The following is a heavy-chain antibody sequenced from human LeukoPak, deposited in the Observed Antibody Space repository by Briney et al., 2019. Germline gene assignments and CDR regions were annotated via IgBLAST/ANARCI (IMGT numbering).Heavy chain of an antibody. J-gene: IGHJ4*02. CDR1: GGSISSYY. D-gene: IGHD4-23*01. V-gene: IGHV4-59*01. Sequence: SSETLSLTCTVSGGSISSYYWSWIRQPPGKGLEWIGYIYYSGSTNYNPSLKSRVTISVDTSKNQFSLKLSSVTAADTAVYYCARVNYGGKKFDYWGQGTLVTVSS. CDR2: IYYSGST. CDR3: ARVNYGGKKFDY.